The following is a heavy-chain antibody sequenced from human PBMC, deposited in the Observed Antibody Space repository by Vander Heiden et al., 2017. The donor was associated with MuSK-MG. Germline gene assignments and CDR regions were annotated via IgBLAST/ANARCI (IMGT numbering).Heavy chain of an antibody. CDR2: IIPILGIA. D-gene: IGHD5-18*01. CDR1: GGTFSSCA. CDR3: ARDKAERGYSYGYMYY. Sequence: QVQLVQSGAEVKKPGSSVKVSCKASGGTFSSCAISWVRQAPGQGLEWMGRIIPILGIANYAQNVQGRVTITADKSTSTAYMELSSLISEDTAVYYCARDKAERGYSYGYMYYWGQGTLVTVSS. J-gene: IGHJ4*02. V-gene: IGHV1-69*04.